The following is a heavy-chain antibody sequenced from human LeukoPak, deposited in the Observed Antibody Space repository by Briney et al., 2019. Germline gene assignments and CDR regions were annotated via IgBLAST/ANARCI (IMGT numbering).Heavy chain of an antibody. CDR2: INHSGST. D-gene: IGHD5-24*01. CDR3: ARGWEDGYNPFDY. Sequence: SETLSLTCAVYGGSFSGYYWSWIRQPPGKGLEWIGEINHSGSTNYNPSFKSRVTISVDTSKNQFSLKLSSVTAADTAVYYCARGWEDGYNPFDYWGQGTLVTVSS. V-gene: IGHV4-34*01. J-gene: IGHJ4*02. CDR1: GGSFSGYY.